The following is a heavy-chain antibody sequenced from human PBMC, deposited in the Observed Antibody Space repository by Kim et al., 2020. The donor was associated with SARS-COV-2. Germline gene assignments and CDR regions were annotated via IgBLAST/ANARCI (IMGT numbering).Heavy chain of an antibody. J-gene: IGHJ3*02. CDR2: ISSSSSYI. D-gene: IGHD6-6*01. CDR1: GFTFSSYS. Sequence: GGSLRLSCAASGFTFSSYSMNWVRQAPGKGLEWVSSISSSSSYIYYADSVKGRFTISRDNAKNSLYLQMNSLRAEDTAVYYCARDPIPYSSSSPFAFDIWGQGTMVTVSS. V-gene: IGHV3-21*01. CDR3: ARDPIPYSSSSPFAFDI.